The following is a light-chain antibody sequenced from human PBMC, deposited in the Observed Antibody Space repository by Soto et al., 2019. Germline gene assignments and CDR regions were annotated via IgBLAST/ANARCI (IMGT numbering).Light chain of an antibody. CDR2: GAS. J-gene: IGKJ4*01. CDR1: QSISSTS. V-gene: IGKV3-20*01. CDR3: QQYSSFPPT. Sequence: EIVLTHSPGTLSLSLGERATLSCSSSQSISSTSLAWYQQKPGQAPRLLIYGASTRAAGIPDRFSGSEPGTDFTLTISSLQPEDFGATYYCQQYSSFPPTFGGGTKVDI.